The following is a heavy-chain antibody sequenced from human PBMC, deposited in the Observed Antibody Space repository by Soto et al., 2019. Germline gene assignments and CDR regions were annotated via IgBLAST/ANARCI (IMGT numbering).Heavy chain of an antibody. CDR1: GFTVSSNY. J-gene: IGHJ3*02. Sequence: PGGSLRLSCAASGFTVSSNYMNWVRQAPGKGLEWVGRIKSKTDGGTTDYAAPVKGRFTISRDDSKDTLYLQMNSLKTEDTAVYYCTTDPYPFQTRINAFDIWGQGTMVTVSS. V-gene: IGHV3-15*07. CDR2: IKSKTDGGTT. CDR3: TTDPYPFQTRINAFDI.